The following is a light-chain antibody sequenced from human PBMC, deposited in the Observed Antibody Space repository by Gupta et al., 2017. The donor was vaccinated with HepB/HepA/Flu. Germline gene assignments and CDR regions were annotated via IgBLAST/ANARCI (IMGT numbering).Light chain of an antibody. Sequence: EIVLTQSPATLSLSPGEEATLSCRASHNVYTYLAWFQQRLGQAPRLLIYNASTRAAGIPARFGGSGSGTDFTLTISSLEHEDFAVYYCKQRNDWPPGGKAFGGGTKVEIK. CDR1: HNVYTY. V-gene: IGKV3-11*01. J-gene: IGKJ4*01. CDR2: NAS. CDR3: KQRNDWPPGGKA.